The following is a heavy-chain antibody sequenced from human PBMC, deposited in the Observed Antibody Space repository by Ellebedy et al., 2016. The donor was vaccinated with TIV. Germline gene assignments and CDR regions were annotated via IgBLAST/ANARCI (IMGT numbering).Heavy chain of an antibody. D-gene: IGHD6-13*01. CDR2: IGRSGGAT. J-gene: IGHJ6*02. Sequence: GESLKISCAASGFTFSNYAMSWVRQAPGKGLEWVSVIGRSGGATYFADSVKGRFTITRDDSNNTVYLQMNSLRADDTAVYYCAKWGASSWTYYYYGMDVWGQGTTVTVSS. CDR3: AKWGASSWTYYYYGMDV. V-gene: IGHV3-23*01. CDR1: GFTFSNYA.